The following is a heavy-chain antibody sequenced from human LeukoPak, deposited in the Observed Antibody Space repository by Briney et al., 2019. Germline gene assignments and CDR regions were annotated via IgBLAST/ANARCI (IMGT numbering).Heavy chain of an antibody. Sequence: ASVKVSCKASGYTFTRYDINWVRQATGQGLEWMGWMNPNSGNTGYAQKFQGRVTMTRNTSISTAYMELSSLRSEDTAVYYCAREGYYDSSGHPGGEDYWGQGTLVTVSS. CDR2: MNPNSGNT. J-gene: IGHJ4*02. V-gene: IGHV1-8*01. CDR1: GYTFTRYD. D-gene: IGHD3-22*01. CDR3: AREGYYDSSGHPGGEDY.